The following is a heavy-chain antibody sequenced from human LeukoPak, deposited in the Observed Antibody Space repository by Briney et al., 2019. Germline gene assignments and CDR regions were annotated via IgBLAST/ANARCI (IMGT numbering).Heavy chain of an antibody. CDR2: ISSTSNTK. CDR1: GLMFSDYC. J-gene: IGHJ4*02. Sequence: GCLRLACAAAGLMFSDYCINWVRRAPGGGLEWGASISSTSNTKTVAESAKGGFTVSRDNAKNSVWLQMDSLRAEDTAVYFCARDQQGRTTSVRGLSDDWGQGTLVTVSS. V-gene: IGHV3-48*04. CDR3: ARDQQGRTTSVRGLSDD. D-gene: IGHD3-10*02.